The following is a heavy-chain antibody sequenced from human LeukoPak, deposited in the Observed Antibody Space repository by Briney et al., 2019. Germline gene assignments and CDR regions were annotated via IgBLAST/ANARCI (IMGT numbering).Heavy chain of an antibody. J-gene: IGHJ4*02. Sequence: GGSLRLSCAGSGFSFNNYDMNWVRQAPGKGLEGVSGISGSGGRTYYADSEKGRFTISRDNSKNTLYLQMNNLRAEDTAVYYCAKEYTGGWPFDYWGQGTLLTVSS. CDR1: GFSFNNYD. V-gene: IGHV3-23*01. CDR3: AKEYTGGWPFDY. CDR2: ISGSGGRT. D-gene: IGHD6-19*01.